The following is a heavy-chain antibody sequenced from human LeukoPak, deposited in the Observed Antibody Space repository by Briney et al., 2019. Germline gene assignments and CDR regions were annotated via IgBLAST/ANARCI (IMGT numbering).Heavy chain of an antibody. CDR1: GFTFSSYG. D-gene: IGHD1-26*01. CDR3: AKGPSGNQFDP. Sequence: PGGSLRLSCAASGFTFSSYGMHWVRQAPGKGLEWVAFTRHDGSKEYYADSVEGLFTISRDNSKNTLYLQMNSLRAEDTAVYYCAKGPSGNQFDPWGQGTLVSVSS. V-gene: IGHV3-30*02. CDR2: TRHDGSKE. J-gene: IGHJ5*02.